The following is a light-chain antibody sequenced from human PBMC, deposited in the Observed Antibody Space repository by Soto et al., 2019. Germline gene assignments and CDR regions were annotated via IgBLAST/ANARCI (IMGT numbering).Light chain of an antibody. CDR2: GAS. V-gene: IGKV3-15*01. CDR3: KQYNNWPLWT. J-gene: IGKJ1*01. CDR1: QSVGSN. Sequence: EIVMTQSPATLSASPGERATLSCRASQSVGSNLAWYQQKPGQAPRLLISGASTRATGIPARFSGSGSGTEFTLTISSLQSEDFAVYYCKQYNNWPLWTFGQGTKVDIK.